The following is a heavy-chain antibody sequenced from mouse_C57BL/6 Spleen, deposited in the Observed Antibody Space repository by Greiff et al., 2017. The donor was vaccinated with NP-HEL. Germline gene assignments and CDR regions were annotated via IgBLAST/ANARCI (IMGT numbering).Heavy chain of an antibody. V-gene: IGHV1-61*01. CDR3: AALSTVEYYYAMDY. J-gene: IGHJ4*01. Sequence: QVQLQQPGAELVRPGSSVKLSCKASGYTFTSYWMDWVKQRPGQGLEWIGNIYPSDSETHYNQKFKDKATLTVDKSSSTAYMQLSSLTSEDSAVYYCAALSTVEYYYAMDYWGQGTSVTVSS. CDR2: IYPSDSET. CDR1: GYTFTSYW. D-gene: IGHD2-1*01.